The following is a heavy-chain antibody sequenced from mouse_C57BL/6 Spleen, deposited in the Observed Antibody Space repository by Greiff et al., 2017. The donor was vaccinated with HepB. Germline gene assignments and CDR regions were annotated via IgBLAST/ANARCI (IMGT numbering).Heavy chain of an antibody. D-gene: IGHD2-14*01. CDR1: GYTFTSYW. CDR2: INPSKGGT. Sequence: VKLQQPGTELVKPGASVKLSCKASGYTFTSYWMHWVKQRPGQGLEWIGNINPSKGGTNYNEKFKSKATLTVDKSSSTAYMQLSSLTSEDSAVYYCAREGDRRGYFDVWGTGTTVTVSS. CDR3: AREGDRRGYFDV. V-gene: IGHV1-53*01. J-gene: IGHJ1*03.